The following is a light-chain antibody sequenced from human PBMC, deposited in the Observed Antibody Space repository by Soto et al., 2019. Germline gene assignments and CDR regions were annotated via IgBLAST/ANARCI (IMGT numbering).Light chain of an antibody. CDR2: AAS. CDR3: QQYNSYLWT. CDR1: QSISSY. V-gene: IGKV1-39*01. J-gene: IGKJ1*01. Sequence: DIHITHSPSTLAASVGDRVTITCRASQSISSYLNWYQQKPGKAPKLLIYAASSLQSGVPSRFSGSGSGTDFTLTISSLQPDDFATYYCQQYNSYLWTFGQGTKVDI.